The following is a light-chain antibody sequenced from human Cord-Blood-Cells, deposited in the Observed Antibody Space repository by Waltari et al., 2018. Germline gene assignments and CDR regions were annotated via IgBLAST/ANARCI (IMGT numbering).Light chain of an antibody. V-gene: IGLV3-21*04. Sequence: SYVLTQPPSVSVAPGKTARLTCGGNNIGSKSVHWYQQKPGQAPVLVIYYDSDRPSGIPEGFSGSNSGNTATLTISRVEAGDEADYYCQVWDSSSDHYVFGTGTKVTVL. CDR3: QVWDSSSDHYV. J-gene: IGLJ1*01. CDR1: NIGSKS. CDR2: YDS.